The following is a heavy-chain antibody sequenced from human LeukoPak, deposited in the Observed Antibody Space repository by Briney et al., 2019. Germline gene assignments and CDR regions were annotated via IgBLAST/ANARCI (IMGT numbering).Heavy chain of an antibody. CDR3: AREGGPYRPLDY. Sequence: SETLSLTCGVSDGSITNTNYWTWVRQPPGKGLEWIGEVNLQGSTNYNPSLMGRVAISVDTSENHISLQLTSVTAADTAVYYCAREGGPYRPLDYSGQGTLVTVSS. V-gene: IGHV4-4*02. CDR2: VNLQGST. J-gene: IGHJ4*02. CDR1: DGSITNTNY.